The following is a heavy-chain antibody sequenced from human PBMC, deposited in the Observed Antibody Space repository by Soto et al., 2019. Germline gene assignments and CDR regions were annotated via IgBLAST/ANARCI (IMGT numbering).Heavy chain of an antibody. D-gene: IGHD3-3*01. Sequence: PGLSLSIWWAASVFAASDYDGSGIGKAQGRSLEWVAYISSSGSTIYYADSVKGRFTISRDNAKNSLYLQMNSLRAEDTAVYYCARDRDFWTHLDLYYFDYWGQGTLVTVSS. V-gene: IGHV3-11*01. CDR2: ISSSGSTI. CDR1: VFAASDYD. J-gene: IGHJ4*02. CDR3: ARDRDFWTHLDLYYFDY.